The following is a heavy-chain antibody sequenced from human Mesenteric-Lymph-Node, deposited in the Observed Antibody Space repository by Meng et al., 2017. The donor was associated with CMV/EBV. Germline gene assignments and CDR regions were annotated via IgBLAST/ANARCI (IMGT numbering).Heavy chain of an antibody. CDR3: ARGPPIYHSGWYYFDY. Sequence: SYKASGYIFTDYYNHWVRQAPGQGLEWVGRINPSSGGTNDAQKFQGRVTLTRNMSITVTRLRSDDTAVYYCARGPPIYHSGWYYFDYWGQGTLVTVSS. J-gene: IGHJ4*02. CDR1: GYIFTDYY. V-gene: IGHV1-2*06. D-gene: IGHD6-19*01. CDR2: INPSSGGT.